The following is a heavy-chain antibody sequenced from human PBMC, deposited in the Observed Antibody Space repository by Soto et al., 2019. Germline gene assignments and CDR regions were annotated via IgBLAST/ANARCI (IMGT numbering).Heavy chain of an antibody. Sequence: PGGALRLSCAASGFTFSYYYMSWIRQSPGKGLEWVSYISSSSSYTNYADSVKGRFTISRDNAKSSLYLQMNSLRAEDTAVYYCARDAPVHRPPPYYFDYWGQGTLVS. D-gene: IGHD1-1*01. V-gene: IGHV3-11*06. CDR3: ARDAPVHRPPPYYFDY. CDR2: ISSSSSYT. CDR1: GFTFSYYY. J-gene: IGHJ4*02.